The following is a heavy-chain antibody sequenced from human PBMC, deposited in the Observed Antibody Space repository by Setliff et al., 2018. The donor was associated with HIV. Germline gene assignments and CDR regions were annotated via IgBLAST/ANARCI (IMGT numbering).Heavy chain of an antibody. J-gene: IGHJ4*02. CDR3: ARDLFPYYHDSRPYYPPAY. CDR1: GFSFSDYY. V-gene: IGHV3-11*01. Sequence: LRLSCAASGFSFSDYYMYWIRQAPGKGLEWASSLSGTSSTIYLADSVKGRFTISRDNAQNSLYLHMNSLRAEDTAMYYCARDLFPYYHDSRPYYPPAYWGQGTLVTVTS. CDR2: LSGTSSTI. D-gene: IGHD3-22*01.